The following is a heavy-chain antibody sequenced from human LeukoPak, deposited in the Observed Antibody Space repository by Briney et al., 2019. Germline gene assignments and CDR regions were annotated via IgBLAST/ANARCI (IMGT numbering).Heavy chain of an antibody. V-gene: IGHV3-49*03. J-gene: IGHJ4*02. D-gene: IGHD1-1*01. CDR1: GFTISIYW. CDR2: IRSKAYGETA. Sequence: GGSLRLSCVASGFTISIYWMTWIRQAPGKGLERVGFIRSKAYGETADYAASVKGRFTISRDDSKAIAYLQMNSLKTEDTAVYHCTRDRGAYNLYDYWGQGTLVTVSS. CDR3: TRDRGAYNLYDY.